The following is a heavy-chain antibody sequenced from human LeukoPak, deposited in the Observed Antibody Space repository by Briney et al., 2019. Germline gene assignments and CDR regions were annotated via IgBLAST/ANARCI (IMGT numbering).Heavy chain of an antibody. J-gene: IGHJ4*02. CDR3: AREGRYYFDSSGYYPFDY. Sequence: GSSVEVSCKASGGTFSSYTISWVRQAPGQGLEWMGRIIPILGIANYAQKFQGRVTITADKSTSTAYMELSSLRSEGTAVYYCAREGRYYFDSSGYYPFDYWGQGTLVTVSS. CDR2: IIPILGIA. V-gene: IGHV1-69*04. D-gene: IGHD3-22*01. CDR1: GGTFSSYT.